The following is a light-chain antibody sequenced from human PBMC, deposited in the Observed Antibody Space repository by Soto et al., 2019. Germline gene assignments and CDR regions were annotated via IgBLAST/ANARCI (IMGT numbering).Light chain of an antibody. Sequence: QSALTQPASVSGSPGQSITISCTGTSSDVGGYNYVSWYQHHPGKAPKLMIYDVSNRPSGVSNRFSGSKSGNTASLTISGLQAEDEADYYCSSFTNSSTLVFGGRTKLTFL. J-gene: IGLJ2*01. CDR1: SSDVGGYNY. CDR3: SSFTNSSTLV. V-gene: IGLV2-14*03. CDR2: DVS.